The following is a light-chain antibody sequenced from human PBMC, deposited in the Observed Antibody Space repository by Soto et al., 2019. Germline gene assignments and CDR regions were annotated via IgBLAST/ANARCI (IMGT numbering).Light chain of an antibody. Sequence: ILMTQSPATVSVSPGESATLSCRASQNIYYNVAWYQHRPGQAPRLLIYRASTRAPGVPARFSGSGSGTEFTLTISSRQPEDVTVYSCLQYHNLWAFGQGTKVEI. CDR3: LQYHNLWA. CDR2: RAS. J-gene: IGKJ1*01. CDR1: QNIYYN. V-gene: IGKV3-15*01.